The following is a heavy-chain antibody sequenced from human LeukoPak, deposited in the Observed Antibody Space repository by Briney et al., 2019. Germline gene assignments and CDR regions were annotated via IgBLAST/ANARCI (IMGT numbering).Heavy chain of an antibody. CDR1: GGSISSGGYY. J-gene: IGHJ4*02. Sequence: SQTLSLTCTVSGGSISSGGYYWSRIRQPPGKGLEWIGYIYYSGSTNYNPSLKTRVTISVDTSKNQFSLKLSSVTAADTAVYYCAREENSSFDYWGQGTLVTVSS. D-gene: IGHD4-23*01. CDR2: IYYSGST. CDR3: AREENSSFDY. V-gene: IGHV4-61*08.